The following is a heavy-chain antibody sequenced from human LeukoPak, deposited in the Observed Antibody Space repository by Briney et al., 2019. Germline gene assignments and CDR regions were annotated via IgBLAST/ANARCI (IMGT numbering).Heavy chain of an antibody. CDR3: ARGRVASGSLYFDY. CDR1: GGSISSNIYY. D-gene: IGHD3-10*01. V-gene: IGHV4-39*01. J-gene: IGHJ4*01. CDR2: IYYTGTT. Sequence: SETLSLTCTVSGGSISSNIYYWGWIRQPPGKGLEWIGSIYYTGTTYYNPSLKSRVTMSVDTSKKQFSLKLSSVTAADTAVFYCARGRVASGSLYFDYWGHGTLVTVSS.